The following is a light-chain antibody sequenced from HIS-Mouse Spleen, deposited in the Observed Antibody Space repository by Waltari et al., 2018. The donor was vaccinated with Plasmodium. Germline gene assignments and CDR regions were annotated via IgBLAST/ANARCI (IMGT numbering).Light chain of an antibody. Sequence: QSALTQPPSASGSPGQSVTISCTGTSRDVGCYTYVSWYQQHPGKAPKLMIYEVSKRPSGVPDRFSGSKSGNTASLTVSGLQAEDEADYYCSSYAGSNNLVFGGGTKLTVL. J-gene: IGLJ2*01. V-gene: IGLV2-8*01. CDR3: SSYAGSNNLV. CDR2: EVS. CDR1: SRDVGCYTY.